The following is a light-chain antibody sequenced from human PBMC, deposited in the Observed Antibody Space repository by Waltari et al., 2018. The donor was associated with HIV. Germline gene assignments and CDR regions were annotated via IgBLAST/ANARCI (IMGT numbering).Light chain of an antibody. Sequence: QSGLTQPPSASGAPGQRVIISCSGSMSNIGTNSVNWYQQLPGTAPKLLIYINDQRPSGVPYRFSGSKSGTSASLAISGLQSEDEATYYCAALDDRMSGYVVFGGGTKLTVL. CDR3: AALDDRMSGYVV. CDR1: MSNIGTNS. CDR2: IND. J-gene: IGLJ2*01. V-gene: IGLV1-44*01.